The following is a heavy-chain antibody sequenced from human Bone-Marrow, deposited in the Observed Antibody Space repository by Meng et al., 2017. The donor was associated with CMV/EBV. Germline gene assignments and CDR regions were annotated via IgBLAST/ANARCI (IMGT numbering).Heavy chain of an antibody. Sequence: GGSLRLSCAASGFTFSSYEMNWVRQAPGKGLEWVSYISSSGSTIYYADSVKGRLTISRDNAKNSLYLQMNSLRAEDTAVYYCARDKRIPRKGYYYYYYGMDVWGQGTTVTVSS. V-gene: IGHV3-48*03. CDR2: ISSSGSTI. J-gene: IGHJ6*02. CDR1: GFTFSSYE. D-gene: IGHD2-15*01. CDR3: ARDKRIPRKGYYYYYYGMDV.